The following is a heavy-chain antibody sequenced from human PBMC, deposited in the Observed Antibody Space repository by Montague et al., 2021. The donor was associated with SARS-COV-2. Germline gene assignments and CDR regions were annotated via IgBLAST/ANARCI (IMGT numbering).Heavy chain of an antibody. Sequence: SETLSLTCTVSGGSISSYYCSWIRQPPGKGLEWIGYIYYSGSTNYNSSLKSRVTISLDTSKNQFSLKLSSVTAADTAVYYCAGQEVDTAMGSNYYYYGVDDWGQGTTVTVSS. CDR1: GGSISSYY. CDR3: AGQEVDTAMGSNYYYYGVDD. V-gene: IGHV4-59*01. CDR2: IYYSGST. D-gene: IGHD5-18*01. J-gene: IGHJ6*02.